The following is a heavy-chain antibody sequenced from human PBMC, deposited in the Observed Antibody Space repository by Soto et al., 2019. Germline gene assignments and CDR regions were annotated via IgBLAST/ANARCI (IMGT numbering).Heavy chain of an antibody. CDR1: GYNFNQYY. V-gene: IGHV1-46*02. Sequence: QVQLMQSGAEVRKPGASVRLSCETSGYNFNQYYIHWVRQAPGQGLEWMGIINLRGGTTEYAHKLRGRVTVTGDTSTKKAYMELRSLRSEDTAMYFCARGPEDSDVPRWDYWGQGTLVTVSS. J-gene: IGHJ4*02. D-gene: IGHD1-26*01. CDR2: INLRGGTT. CDR3: ARGPEDSDVPRWDY.